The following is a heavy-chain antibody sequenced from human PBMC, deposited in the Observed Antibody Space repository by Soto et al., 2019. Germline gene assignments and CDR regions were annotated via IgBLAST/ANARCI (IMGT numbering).Heavy chain of an antibody. Sequence: EVQLLESGGGLVQPGGSLRLSCAASGFTFSTYAMSWVRQAPGKGLEWVSSISGSAGSTYYAASVKGRFTISRDNSKNTLYLEANSLRTEDTAVYHCAKSNYGSGTSVHPFDYWGQGALVAVSS. J-gene: IGHJ4*02. CDR2: ISGSAGST. V-gene: IGHV3-23*01. CDR1: GFTFSTYA. D-gene: IGHD3-10*01. CDR3: AKSNYGSGTSVHPFDY.